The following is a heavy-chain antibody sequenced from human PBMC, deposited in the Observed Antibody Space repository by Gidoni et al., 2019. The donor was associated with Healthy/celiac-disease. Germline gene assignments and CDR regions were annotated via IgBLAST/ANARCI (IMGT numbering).Heavy chain of an antibody. CDR2: IYYSGST. D-gene: IGHD3-22*01. J-gene: IGHJ4*02. V-gene: IGHV4-59*01. CDR3: AREPRTYYYDSSGYYYAPYYFDY. Sequence: QVQLQESGPGLVKHSETLSLTSTVSVGSISSYHWSWIRQPPGKGLEWIGYIYYSGSTNYNPSLKSRVTISVDTSKNQFSLKLSSVTAADTAVYYCAREPRTYYYDSSGYYYAPYYFDYWGQGTLVTVSS. CDR1: VGSISSYH.